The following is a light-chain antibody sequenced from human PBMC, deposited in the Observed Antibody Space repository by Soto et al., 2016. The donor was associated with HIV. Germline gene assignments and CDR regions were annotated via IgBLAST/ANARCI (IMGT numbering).Light chain of an antibody. CDR3: DFRDSSGNHLI. Sequence: SSELTQDPAVSVALGQTVRITCQGDSLRSYYGSWYQQKPGQAPVLVIYGKNSRPSGIPDRFSGSTSGNIASLTITGAQAEDEADYYCDFRDSSGNHLIFGGGTKLTVL. V-gene: IGLV3-19*01. CDR2: GKN. J-gene: IGLJ2*01. CDR1: SLRSYY.